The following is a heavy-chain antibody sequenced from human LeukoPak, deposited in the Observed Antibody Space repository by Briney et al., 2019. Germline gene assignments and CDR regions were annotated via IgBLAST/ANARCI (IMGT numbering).Heavy chain of an antibody. CDR1: GYTFTSYD. Sequence: ASVKVSCKASGYTFTSYDINWVRQATGQGLEWMGWMNPNSGNTGYAQKFQGRVTMTTDTSTSTAYMELRSLRSDDTAVYYCARVCYDFWSAITTYYYMDVWGKGTTVTVSS. CDR2: MNPNSGNT. CDR3: ARVCYDFWSAITTYYYMDV. V-gene: IGHV1-8*01. D-gene: IGHD3-3*01. J-gene: IGHJ6*03.